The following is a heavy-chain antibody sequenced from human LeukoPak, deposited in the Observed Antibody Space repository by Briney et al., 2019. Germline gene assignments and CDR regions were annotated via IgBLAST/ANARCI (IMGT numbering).Heavy chain of an antibody. CDR2: IYTSGST. J-gene: IGHJ5*02. D-gene: IGHD3-10*01. V-gene: IGHV4-61*02. Sequence: SQTLSLTCTVSGGSISSGSYYWSWIRQPAGKGLEWIGRIYTSGSTNYNPSLKSRVTISVDKSKNQFSLKLSSVTAADTAVYYCARASDSARENWFDPWGQGTLVTVSS. CDR3: ARASDSARENWFDP. CDR1: GGSISSGSYY.